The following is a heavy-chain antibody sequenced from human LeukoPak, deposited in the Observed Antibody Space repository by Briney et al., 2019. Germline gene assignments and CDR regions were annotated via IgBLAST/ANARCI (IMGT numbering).Heavy chain of an antibody. V-gene: IGHV3-23*01. CDR3: AKSGLSRFDY. Sequence: PGGTLRLSCAASGFTFSNYAMNWVRQAPGKGLEWVSSINSSGGSTYYADSVKGRFTISRDNSKNTLYLQMNSLRADDTAVYYCAKSGLSRFDYWGQGTLVTVSS. CDR2: INSSGGST. D-gene: IGHD4/OR15-4a*01. CDR1: GFTFSNYA. J-gene: IGHJ4*02.